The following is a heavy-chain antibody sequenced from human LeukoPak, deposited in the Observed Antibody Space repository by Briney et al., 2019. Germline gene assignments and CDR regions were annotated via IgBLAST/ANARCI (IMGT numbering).Heavy chain of an antibody. Sequence: GGSLRLSCAVSGGTTDDYGMSWVRQAPGKGLEWVSGINWDGTNTYYAESVKGRFTISRDSAAKSLYLHMHSLRDDDTAFYYCVKDLSSNWYSFDSWGQGTLVTVSS. V-gene: IGHV3-20*04. CDR1: GGTTDDYG. J-gene: IGHJ4*02. CDR2: INWDGTNT. D-gene: IGHD6-13*01. CDR3: VKDLSSNWYSFDS.